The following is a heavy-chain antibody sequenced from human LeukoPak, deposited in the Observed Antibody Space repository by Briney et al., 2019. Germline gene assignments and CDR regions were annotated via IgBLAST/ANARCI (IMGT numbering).Heavy chain of an antibody. Sequence: GGSLRLSCAASGFTFSSYAMHWVRQAPGKGLEWAAVISSDGNTKYYADTVKGRFTISRDNSNNTLYLQMNSLRAEDTAVYYCARDLRDSSGLYYYGMDVWGQGTTVTVSS. CDR1: GFTFSSYA. J-gene: IGHJ6*02. D-gene: IGHD3-22*01. V-gene: IGHV3-30-3*01. CDR3: ARDLRDSSGLYYYGMDV. CDR2: ISSDGNTK.